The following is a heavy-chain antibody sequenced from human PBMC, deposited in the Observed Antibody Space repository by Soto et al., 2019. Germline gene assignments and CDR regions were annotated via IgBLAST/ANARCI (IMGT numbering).Heavy chain of an antibody. D-gene: IGHD5-12*01. CDR1: GGSISSSNW. CDR3: AIFGYSGYAQDYYYYGMDV. V-gene: IGHV4-4*02. CDR2: IYHSGST. J-gene: IGHJ6*02. Sequence: PSETLSLTCAVSGGSISSSNWWSWVRQPPGKGLEWIGEIYHSGSTNYNPSLKSRVTISVDKSKNQFSLKLSSVTAADTAVYYCAIFGYSGYAQDYYYYGMDVWGQGTTVTVSS.